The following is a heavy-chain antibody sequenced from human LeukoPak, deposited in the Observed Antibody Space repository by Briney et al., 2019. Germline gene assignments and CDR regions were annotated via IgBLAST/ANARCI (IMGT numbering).Heavy chain of an antibody. CDR3: AKDRVWFGELFHFDY. D-gene: IGHD3-10*01. CDR1: GFTFSSYA. J-gene: IGHJ4*02. Sequence: GGSLRLSCAASGFTFSSYAMSWVRQAPGKGLEWVSAISGSGGSTYYADSVKGRFTISRDNSKNTLYLQMNSLRAEDTAVYYCAKDRVWFGELFHFDYWGQGTLVTVSS. CDR2: ISGSGGST. V-gene: IGHV3-23*01.